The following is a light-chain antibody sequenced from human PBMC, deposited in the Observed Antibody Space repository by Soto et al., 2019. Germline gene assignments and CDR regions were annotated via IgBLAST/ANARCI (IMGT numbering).Light chain of an antibody. CDR3: QQYGSSPLT. CDR2: GVS. Sequence: EIVLTQSPGTLSLSPGERATLSCRASQSVSSSYLAWYQQKPGQAPRLLIYGVSSRATGIPDRFSGSGSGTDFTLTISRLEPEDFAVYYRQQYGSSPLTFGGGTKVDIK. V-gene: IGKV3-20*01. J-gene: IGKJ4*01. CDR1: QSVSSSY.